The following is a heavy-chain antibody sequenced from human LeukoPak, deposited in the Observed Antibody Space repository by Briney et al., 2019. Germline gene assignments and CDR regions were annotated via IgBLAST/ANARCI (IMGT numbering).Heavy chain of an antibody. CDR3: ASSRDGYNSLDY. CDR2: IYYSGST. V-gene: IGHV4-61*05. CDR1: GGSISSSSYF. D-gene: IGHD5-24*01. Sequence: SETLSLTCTVSGGSISSSSYFWGWIRQPPGKGLEWIGYIYYSGSTNYNPSLKSRVTISVDTSKNQFSLKLSSVTAADTAVYYCASSRDGYNSLDYWGQGTLVTVSS. J-gene: IGHJ4*02.